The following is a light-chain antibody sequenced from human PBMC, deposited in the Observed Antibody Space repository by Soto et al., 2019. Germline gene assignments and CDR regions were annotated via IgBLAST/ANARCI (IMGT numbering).Light chain of an antibody. CDR2: DAS. J-gene: IGKJ5*01. CDR3: QQYGNSLIT. CDR1: QYINTR. V-gene: IGKV3-20*01. Sequence: EIVLTQSPATLSSFPGDRVTLSCRASQYINTRLAWYQHRPGQAPRLLIYDASNRATGIPARFSGSGSGADFTLTISRLEPEDFAVYYCQQYGNSLITFGQGKRLEIK.